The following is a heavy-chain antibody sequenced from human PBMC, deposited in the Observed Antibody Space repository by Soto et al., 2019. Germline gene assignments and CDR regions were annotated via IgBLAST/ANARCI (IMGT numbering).Heavy chain of an antibody. CDR2: INHSGST. Sequence: SETLSLTCTVSGVSISSYYWSWIRQPPGKGLEWIGYINHSGSTNYNPSLKSRVTISVDTSKNQFSLKLTSVTAADTAVYYCTRDKITGPFDYWGQGTLVTVSS. V-gene: IGHV4-59*12. CDR3: TRDKITGPFDY. J-gene: IGHJ4*02. D-gene: IGHD2-8*02. CDR1: GVSISSYY.